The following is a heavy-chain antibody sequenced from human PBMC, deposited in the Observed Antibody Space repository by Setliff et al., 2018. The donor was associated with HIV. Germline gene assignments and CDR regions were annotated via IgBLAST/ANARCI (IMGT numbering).Heavy chain of an antibody. Sequence: ASVKVSCKASGYIFIDYYMHWVRQAPGQGLEWMGMINPRGGSTSYAQNFQGRVTMTRDTSTTTAYMELRSLRSDDTAVYYCARGPYCSSSTCYGPLYYYYYMDVWGKGTTVTVSS. J-gene: IGHJ6*03. D-gene: IGHD2-2*01. CDR1: GYIFIDYY. V-gene: IGHV1-46*01. CDR3: ARGPYCSSSTCYGPLYYYYYMDV. CDR2: INPRGGST.